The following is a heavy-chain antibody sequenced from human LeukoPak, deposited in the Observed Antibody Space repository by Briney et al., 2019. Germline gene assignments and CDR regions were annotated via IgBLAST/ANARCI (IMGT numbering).Heavy chain of an antibody. CDR3: ARDISVSNPQYYFDY. D-gene: IGHD3-3*02. J-gene: IGHJ4*02. CDR2: IYYSGST. CDR1: GGSVSSGSYY. V-gene: IGHV4-61*01. Sequence: SETLSLTCTVSGGSVSSGSYYWSWIRQPPGEGLEWIGYIYYSGSTNYNPSLKSRVTISVDTSKNQFSLKLSSVTAADTAVYYCARDISVSNPQYYFDYWGQGTLVTVSS.